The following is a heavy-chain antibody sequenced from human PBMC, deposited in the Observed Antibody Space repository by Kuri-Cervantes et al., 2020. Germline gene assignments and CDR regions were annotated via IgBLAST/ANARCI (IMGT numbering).Heavy chain of an antibody. CDR2: ICYSGST. CDR1: GGSISSGDYY. J-gene: IGHJ4*02. D-gene: IGHD3-22*01. V-gene: IGHV4-30-4*01. Sequence: SETLSLTCTVSGGSISSGDYYWSWIRQPPGKGLEWIGYICYSGSTYYNPSLKSRVTISVDTSKNQFSLKLSSVTAADTAVYYCARASITMIEGYYFDYWGQGTLVTVSS. CDR3: ARASITMIEGYYFDY.